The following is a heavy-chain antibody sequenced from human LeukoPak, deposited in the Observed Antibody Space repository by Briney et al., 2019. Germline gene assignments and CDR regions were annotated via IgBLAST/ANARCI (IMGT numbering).Heavy chain of an antibody. CDR3: ARDEGGAYIYF. Sequence: GGSLRLSCAVSGFIFTSYYMSWVRQAPGKGLEWVANIKQDGSEKFYVDSVRGRFTISRDNAKNSLYLQMDSLRAEDTALYYCARDEGGAYIYFWGQGTLVTVSS. CDR2: IKQDGSEK. D-gene: IGHD1-26*01. V-gene: IGHV3-7*01. J-gene: IGHJ4*02. CDR1: GFIFTSYY.